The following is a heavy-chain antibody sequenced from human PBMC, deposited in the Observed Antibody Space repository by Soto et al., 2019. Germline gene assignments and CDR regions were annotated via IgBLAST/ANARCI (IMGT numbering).Heavy chain of an antibody. V-gene: IGHV3-23*01. CDR3: AKDHFVGPAPNYFDY. Sequence: GGSLRLSCAASDFTFSNYAMSWVRQAPGKGLEWVSGISGSAISTYYTASVKGRFTISRDNSKNILYLQMRSLRVDDTAVYYCAKDHFVGPAPNYFDYWGQGTLVTVSS. CDR1: DFTFSNYA. J-gene: IGHJ4*02. CDR2: ISGSAIST.